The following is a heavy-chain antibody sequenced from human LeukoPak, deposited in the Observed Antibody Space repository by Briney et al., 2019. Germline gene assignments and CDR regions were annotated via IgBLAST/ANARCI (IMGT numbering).Heavy chain of an antibody. CDR3: ARDLMGIAYRGAFYY. CDR1: GFIFSDYG. CDR2: ISGSGANT. J-gene: IGHJ4*02. V-gene: IGHV3-11*01. D-gene: IGHD6-13*01. Sequence: GGSLRLSCAASGFIFSDYGITWVRQAPGKGLEWVSGISGSGANTYFADSVKGRFTISRDNAKNSLYLQMNSLRAEDTAVYYCARDLMGIAYRGAFYYWGQGTLVTVSS.